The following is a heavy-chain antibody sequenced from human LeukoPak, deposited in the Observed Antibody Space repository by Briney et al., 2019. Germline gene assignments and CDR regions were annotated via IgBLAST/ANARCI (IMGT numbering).Heavy chain of an antibody. J-gene: IGHJ4*02. V-gene: IGHV3-23*01. Sequence: GGSLRLPCAASGFSVSNYYRSWVRQAQGKGLEWVSAISGSGGGTYYADSVKGRFTISRDNSKNTLYLQMNSLRAEDTVFFFKQKTAYEILTGLLDYWGQGTLVTVSS. CDR3: QKTAYEILTGLLDY. CDR2: ISGSGGGT. D-gene: IGHD3-9*01. CDR1: GFSVSNYY.